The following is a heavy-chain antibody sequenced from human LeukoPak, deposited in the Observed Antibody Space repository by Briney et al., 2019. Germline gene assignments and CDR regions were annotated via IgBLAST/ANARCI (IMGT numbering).Heavy chain of an antibody. Sequence: SETLSLTCAVYGGSFSGYYWSWIRQPPGKGLEWIGEINHSGSTNYNPSLKSRVTISVDTSKNQSSLKLSSVTAADTAVYYCARGLDLIVVVVAATGGFDPWGQGTLVTVSS. D-gene: IGHD2-15*01. V-gene: IGHV4-34*01. CDR1: GGSFSGYY. CDR2: INHSGST. CDR3: ARGLDLIVVVVAATGGFDP. J-gene: IGHJ5*02.